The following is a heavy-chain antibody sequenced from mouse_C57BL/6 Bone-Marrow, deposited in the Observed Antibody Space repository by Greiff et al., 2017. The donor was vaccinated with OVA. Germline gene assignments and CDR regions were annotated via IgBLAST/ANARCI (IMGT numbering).Heavy chain of an antibody. J-gene: IGHJ2*01. D-gene: IGHD2-4*01. CDR2: IDPETGGT. Sequence: VNVVESGAELVRPGASVTLSCKASGYTFTDYEMHWVKQTPVHGLEWIGAIDPETGGTAYNQKFKGKAILTADKSSSTANMELRSLTSEDSAVYYCTRMDYDYDVGFDYWCQGTTLTVSS. V-gene: IGHV1-15*01. CDR3: TRMDYDYDVGFDY. CDR1: GYTFTDYE.